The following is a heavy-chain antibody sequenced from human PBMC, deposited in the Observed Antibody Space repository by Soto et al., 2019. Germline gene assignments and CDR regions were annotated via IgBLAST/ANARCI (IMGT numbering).Heavy chain of an antibody. J-gene: IGHJ3*02. CDR2: IIPIFGTA. D-gene: IGHD3-22*01. CDR1: GGTFSSYA. CDR3: AQGGYYFDSSGPPADAFDI. V-gene: IGHV1-69*06. Sequence: SVKVSCKASGGTFSSYAMNWVRQAPGQGLEWMGGIIPIFGTANYAQKFQGRVTITADKSTSTAYMELSSLRSEDTAVYYCAQGGYYFDSSGPPADAFDISGQGTMVTGSS.